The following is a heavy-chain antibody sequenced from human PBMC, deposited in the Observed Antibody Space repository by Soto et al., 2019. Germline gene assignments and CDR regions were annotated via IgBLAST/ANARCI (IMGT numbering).Heavy chain of an antibody. D-gene: IGHD1-1*01. CDR3: ARDLWVEPELYYYGMDV. CDR2: IFYSGTT. CDR1: GDSISSADYY. J-gene: IGHJ6*02. Sequence: PSETLSLTCTVSGDSISSADYYWSWIRQTPGKGLEWIGHIFYSGTTYYNPSLKSRLTISVDTSKNHSSLRLTSVTAADTAVYYCARDLWVEPELYYYGMDVWGQGTTVTVSS. V-gene: IGHV4-30-4*01.